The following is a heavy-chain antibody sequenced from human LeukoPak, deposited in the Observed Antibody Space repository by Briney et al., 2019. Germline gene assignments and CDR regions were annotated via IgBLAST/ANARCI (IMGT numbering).Heavy chain of an antibody. Sequence: ASVKVSCRASGYTFTGYYMHWVRQAPGQGPEWMGWINPNSGGTNYAQKFQGRVTMTRDTSISTAYMELSRLRSDDTAVYYCARDRYCSSTSCYRWFDPWGQGTLVTVSS. J-gene: IGHJ5*02. V-gene: IGHV1-2*02. CDR2: INPNSGGT. CDR1: GYTFTGYY. CDR3: ARDRYCSSTSCYRWFDP. D-gene: IGHD2-2*01.